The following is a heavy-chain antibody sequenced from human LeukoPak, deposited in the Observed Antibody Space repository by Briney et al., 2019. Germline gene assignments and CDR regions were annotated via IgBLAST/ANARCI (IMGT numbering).Heavy chain of an antibody. CDR2: INWNGGST. Sequence: GGSLRLSCAASGFTFDDYAMNWVRQAPGKGLEWVSGINWNGGSTYYRDSVKGRFTISRDNAKNSLYLQMNSLRAEDTALYYCARVKGSGYRNSIDYWGQGPLVTVSS. J-gene: IGHJ4*02. D-gene: IGHD3-3*01. CDR3: ARVKGSGYRNSIDY. CDR1: GFTFDDYA. V-gene: IGHV3-20*04.